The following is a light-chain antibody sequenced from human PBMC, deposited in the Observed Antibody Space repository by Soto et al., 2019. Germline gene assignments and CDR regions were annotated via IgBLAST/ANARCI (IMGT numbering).Light chain of an antibody. CDR2: DVS. CDR1: SDVGGYNY. V-gene: IGLV2-14*01. Sequence: QSALTQPASVSGSPGQSITISCTGTSDVGGYNYVSWYQQHPGKAPKLMIYDVSNRPSGVSNRFSGSKSGNTASLTISGLQAEDEADYYCSSYTSSSTDVVFGGGTKLTVL. J-gene: IGLJ2*01. CDR3: SSYTSSSTDVV.